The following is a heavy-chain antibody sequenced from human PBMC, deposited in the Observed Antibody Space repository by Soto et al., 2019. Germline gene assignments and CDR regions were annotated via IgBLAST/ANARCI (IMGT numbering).Heavy chain of an antibody. V-gene: IGHV3-23*01. Sequence: EVPLLESGGGLVQPGGSLRLSCAASGFTFSSYAMSWVRQAPGKGLEWVSAISGTGGTTYYADSVKGRFTISRDNSRNTLHLQMNSLRAEDTAIYYCAKFFVETGGSSGWPWSFHFWGQGTLVTVSS. CDR1: GFTFSSYA. J-gene: IGHJ4*02. CDR2: ISGTGGTT. CDR3: AKFFVETGGSSGWPWSFHF. D-gene: IGHD6-25*01.